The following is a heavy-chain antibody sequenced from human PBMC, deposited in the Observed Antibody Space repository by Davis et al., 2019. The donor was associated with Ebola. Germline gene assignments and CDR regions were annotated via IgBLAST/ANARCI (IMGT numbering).Heavy chain of an antibody. V-gene: IGHV4-34*01. J-gene: IGHJ5*02. D-gene: IGHD3-16*02. Sequence: SGSLRLSCAVYGESFSGYDWSWTRQPPGKGRDSMGQGNHSESTTYNPSLKSRVTISVDTSKNQFSLKLSSVTAADTAVYYCARRNIMITFGGVIVKGWFDPWGQGTLVTVSS. CDR1: GESFSGYD. CDR2: GNHSEST. CDR3: ARRNIMITFGGVIVKGWFDP.